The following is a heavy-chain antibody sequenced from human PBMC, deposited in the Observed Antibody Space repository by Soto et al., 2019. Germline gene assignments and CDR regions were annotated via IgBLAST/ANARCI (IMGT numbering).Heavy chain of an antibody. CDR1: GFTFSSYG. J-gene: IGHJ4*02. V-gene: IGHV3-30*18. D-gene: IGHD6-19*01. CDR3: AKAQQWLALIDY. Sequence: GGSLRLSCEASGFTFSSYGMHWVRQAPGKGLEWVAVISYDGSNKYYADSVKGRFTISRDNSKNTLYLQMNSLRAEDTAVYYCAKAQQWLALIDYWGQGTLVTVSS. CDR2: ISYDGSNK.